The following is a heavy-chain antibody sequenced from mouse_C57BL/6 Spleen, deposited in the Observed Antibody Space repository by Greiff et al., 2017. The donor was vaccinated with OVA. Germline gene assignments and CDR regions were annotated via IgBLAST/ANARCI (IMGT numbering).Heavy chain of an antibody. CDR1: GYTFTDYE. J-gene: IGHJ3*01. CDR2: IDPETGGT. Sequence: QVQLQQSGAELVRPGASVTLSCKASGYTFTDYEMHWVKQTPVHGLEWIGAIDPETGGTAYNQKFKGKAILTADKSSSTAYMELRSLTSEDSAVYYCTHDYYGSSQFAYWCQGTLVTVSA. CDR3: THDYYGSSQFAY. D-gene: IGHD1-1*01. V-gene: IGHV1-15*01.